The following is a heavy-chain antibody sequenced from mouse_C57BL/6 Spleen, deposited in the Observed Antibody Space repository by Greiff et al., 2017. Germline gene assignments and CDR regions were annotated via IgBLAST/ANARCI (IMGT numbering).Heavy chain of an antibody. D-gene: IGHD1-1*01. CDR2: IDPSDSYT. V-gene: IGHV1-50*01. CDR3: ARRGYGSSYDGYAMDY. Sequence: QVQLQQPGAELVKPGASVKLSCKASGYTFTSYWMQWVKQRPGQGLEWIGEIDPSDSYTNYNQKFKGKATLTVDTSSSTAYMQLSSLTSEDSAVYYGARRGYGSSYDGYAMDYWGQGTSVTVSS. CDR1: GYTFTSYW. J-gene: IGHJ4*01.